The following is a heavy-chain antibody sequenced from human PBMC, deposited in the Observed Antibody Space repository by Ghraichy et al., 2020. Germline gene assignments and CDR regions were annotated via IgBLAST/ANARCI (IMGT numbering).Heavy chain of an antibody. V-gene: IGHV4-34*01. CDR1: GGSFSGYY. Sequence: SETLSLTCAVYGGSFSGYYWSWIRQPPGKGLEWIGEINHSGSTNYNPSLKSRVTISVDTSKNQFSLKLSSVTAADTAVYYCARADFWRNQLLFVVRSYGIDVWGQGTTVTVSS. CDR3: ARADFWRNQLLFVVRSYGIDV. D-gene: IGHD2-2*01. CDR2: INHSGST. J-gene: IGHJ6*02.